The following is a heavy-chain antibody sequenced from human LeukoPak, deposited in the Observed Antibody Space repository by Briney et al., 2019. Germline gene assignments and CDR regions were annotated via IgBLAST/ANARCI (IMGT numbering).Heavy chain of an antibody. D-gene: IGHD6-13*01. CDR1: GYTFTGYY. J-gene: IGHJ4*02. Sequence: ASVKVSCKASGYTFTGYYIHWVRQAPGQGLEWMGRINPNSGGPNYAQKFQGRVTMTRDTSISTAYMELSRLRSDDTAVYYCARGTRYSSSWIEGGDYWGQGTLVTVSS. V-gene: IGHV1-2*06. CDR3: ARGTRYSSSWIEGGDY. CDR2: INPNSGGP.